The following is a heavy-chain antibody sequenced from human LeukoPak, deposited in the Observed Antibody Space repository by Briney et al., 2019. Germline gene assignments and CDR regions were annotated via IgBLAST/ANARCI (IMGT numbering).Heavy chain of an antibody. CDR2: ISGSGGST. J-gene: IGHJ4*02. CDR3: AKATSYYYDSSGYLHY. D-gene: IGHD3-22*01. CDR1: GFTFSSYA. Sequence: GGSLRLSCAASGFTFSSYAMSWVRQAPGKGLEWVSAISGSGGSTYYADSVKGRFTISRDNSKNTLYLQMNSLRAEDTAVYYCAKATSYYYDSSGYLHYWGQGTLVTVSS. V-gene: IGHV3-23*01.